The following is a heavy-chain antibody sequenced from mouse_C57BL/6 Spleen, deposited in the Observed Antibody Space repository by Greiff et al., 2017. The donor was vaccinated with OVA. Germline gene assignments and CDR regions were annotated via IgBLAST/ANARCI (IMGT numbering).Heavy chain of an antibody. CDR3: NGYLDYYAMDY. Sequence: VQLQQSGPELVKPGASVKISCKASGYTFTDYYMNWVKQSHGKSLEWIGDINPNNGGTSYNQKFKGKATLTVDKSSSTAYMELRSLTSEDSAVYYCNGYLDYYAMDYWGQGTSVTVSS. J-gene: IGHJ4*01. D-gene: IGHD2-3*01. V-gene: IGHV1-26*01. CDR1: GYTFTDYY. CDR2: INPNNGGT.